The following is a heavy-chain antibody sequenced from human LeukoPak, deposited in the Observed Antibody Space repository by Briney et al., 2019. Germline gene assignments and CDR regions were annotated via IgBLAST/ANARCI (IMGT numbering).Heavy chain of an antibody. Sequence: GGSLRLSCAASGFTFSSYWMSWVRQAPGKGLEWVANIKQDGSEKYYVDSVKGRFTISRDNAKNSLYLQMNSLRAEDTAVYYCARGRQSLLDPLTSPYDYWGQGTLVTVSS. D-gene: IGHD1-1*01. CDR3: ARGRQSLLDPLTSPYDY. J-gene: IGHJ4*02. CDR1: GFTFSSYW. V-gene: IGHV3-7*01. CDR2: IKQDGSEK.